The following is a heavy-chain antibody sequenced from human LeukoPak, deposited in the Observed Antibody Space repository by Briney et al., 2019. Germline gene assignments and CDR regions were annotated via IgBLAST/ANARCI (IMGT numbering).Heavy chain of an antibody. CDR2: ISGSGGST. V-gene: IGHV3-23*01. CDR3: AKDGVSYSSSPYYFDY. D-gene: IGHD6-13*01. J-gene: IGHJ4*02. CDR1: GFIFNNYA. Sequence: PGGSLRLSCAASGFIFNNYAMSWVRQAPGKGLEWVSAISGSGGSTYYADSVKGRFTISRDNSKNTLYLQMNSLRAEDTAVYYCAKDGVSYSSSPYYFDYWGQGTLVTVSS.